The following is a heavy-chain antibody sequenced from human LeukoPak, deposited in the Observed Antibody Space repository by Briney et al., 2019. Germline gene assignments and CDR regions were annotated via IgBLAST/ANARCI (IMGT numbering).Heavy chain of an antibody. J-gene: IGHJ4*02. CDR2: INPGGGNT. Sequence: ASVKVSCKASGYTFTNYYIHWVRQAPGQGLEWMGLINPGGGNTNYAQNFQGRVTMTRDTSASTIYMELSSLRAEDTAVYYCAKDPRRGVGFVGATFDYWGQGTLVSVSS. CDR1: GYTFTNYY. CDR3: AKDPRRGVGFVGATFDY. D-gene: IGHD1-26*01. V-gene: IGHV1-46*01.